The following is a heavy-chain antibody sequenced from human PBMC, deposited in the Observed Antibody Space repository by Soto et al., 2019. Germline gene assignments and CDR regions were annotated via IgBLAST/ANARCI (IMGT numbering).Heavy chain of an antibody. V-gene: IGHV1-69*01. Sequence: QVQLVQSGAEVKKPGSSVKVSCKASADTFNSYSLSWLRQAPGQRLEWMGGITPVFGTADYAQSFEDRLTITADESTSTVYMELSSLRSDDTAVYYCARSLEGTTVTNWFDNWGQGPLVTLSS. D-gene: IGHD4-17*01. CDR2: ITPVFGTA. J-gene: IGHJ5*02. CDR3: ARSLEGTTVTNWFDN. CDR1: ADTFNSYS.